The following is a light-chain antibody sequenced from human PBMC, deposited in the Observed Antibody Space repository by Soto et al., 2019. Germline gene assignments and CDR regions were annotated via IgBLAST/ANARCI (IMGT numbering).Light chain of an antibody. CDR3: SSYAGSNNVV. V-gene: IGLV2-8*01. Sequence: QSALTQPPSASGSPGQSVTISCTGTSRDVGGYNYVSWYQQHPGKAPKLMIYEVSKRPSGVPDRFSGSQSGNTASLTVSGLQAEDEADYFCSSYAGSNNVVFGGGTKLTVL. CDR2: EVS. J-gene: IGLJ2*01. CDR1: SRDVGGYNY.